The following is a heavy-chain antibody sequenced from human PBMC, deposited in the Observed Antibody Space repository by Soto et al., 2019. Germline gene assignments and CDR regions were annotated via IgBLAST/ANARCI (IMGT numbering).Heavy chain of an antibody. CDR1: GGSISSSSYY. D-gene: IGHD3-10*01. CDR3: ARQGAGELLFYYYYYGMDV. CDR2: IYYSGST. J-gene: IGHJ6*02. V-gene: IGHV4-39*01. Sequence: SETLSLTCTVSGGSISSSSYYWGWIRQPPGKGLEWIGSIYYSGSTYYNPSLKRRVTISVDTSKNQFSLKLSSVTAADTAVYYCARQGAGELLFYYYYYGMDVWGQGTTVTVSS.